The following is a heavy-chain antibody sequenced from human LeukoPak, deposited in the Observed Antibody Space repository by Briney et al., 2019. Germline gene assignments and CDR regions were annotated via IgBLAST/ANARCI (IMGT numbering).Heavy chain of an antibody. Sequence: SETLSLTCAVYGGSFSGYYWSWIRQPPGKGLEWIGEINHSGSTNYNPSLKSRVTISVDTSKNQFSLKLSSVTAADTAVYYCARDPTVTTGTWGQGTLVTVSS. CDR1: GGSFSGYY. V-gene: IGHV4-34*01. CDR2: INHSGST. D-gene: IGHD4-17*01. CDR3: ARDPTVTTGT. J-gene: IGHJ5*02.